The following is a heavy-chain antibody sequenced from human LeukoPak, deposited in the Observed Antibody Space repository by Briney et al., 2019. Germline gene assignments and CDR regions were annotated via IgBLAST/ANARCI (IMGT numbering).Heavy chain of an antibody. CDR3: ARVLGLNYYGSGSPYYFDY. CDR2: ISAYNGNT. V-gene: IGHV1-18*04. D-gene: IGHD3-10*01. Sequence: ASVKVSCKASGYTFTGYYIYWVRQAPGQGLEWMGWISAYNGNTNYAQKLQGRVTMTTDTSTSTAYMELRSLRSDDTAVYYCARVLGLNYYGSGSPYYFDYWGQGTLVTVSS. J-gene: IGHJ4*02. CDR1: GYTFTGYY.